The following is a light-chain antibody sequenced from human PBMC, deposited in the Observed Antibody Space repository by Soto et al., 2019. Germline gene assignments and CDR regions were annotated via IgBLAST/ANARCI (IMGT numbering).Light chain of an antibody. CDR3: QQYNSYSPT. Sequence: DIQMTQSPSTLSASVGDRVTITCRASQSISSWLAWYQQKPGKAPKLLIYDASSLESGVPSRFSGSVSGTEFTLTIIRLHQDDVATDYCQQYNSYSPTFGQGTKVAIK. J-gene: IGKJ1*01. V-gene: IGKV1-5*01. CDR2: DAS. CDR1: QSISSW.